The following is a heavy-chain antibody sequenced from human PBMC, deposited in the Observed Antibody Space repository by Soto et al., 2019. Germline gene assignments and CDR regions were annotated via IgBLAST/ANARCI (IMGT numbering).Heavy chain of an antibody. CDR3: ARERSGYLDY. CDR1: GYTFTSYD. Sequence: QVQLVQSGAEVKKPGASVKVSCKASGYTFTSYDINWVRQATGQGLEWMGWMNPNSGNTGYAQKFQGRVTMTGNTSLRTAHMELSALRSEDTALYYCARERSGYLDYWGQGTLVTVSS. D-gene: IGHD2-15*01. J-gene: IGHJ4*02. CDR2: MNPNSGNT. V-gene: IGHV1-8*01.